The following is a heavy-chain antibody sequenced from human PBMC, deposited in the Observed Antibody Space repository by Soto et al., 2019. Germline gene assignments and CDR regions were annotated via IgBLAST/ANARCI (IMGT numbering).Heavy chain of an antibody. V-gene: IGHV1-2*06. J-gene: IGHJ4*02. D-gene: IGHD5-18*01. CDR1: GYRFTAYY. CDR2: MNLDTGGT. CDR3: ARDGNFAFLGYSFAFDF. Sequence: QVQLVQSGAEVKKPGASVRVSCEASGYRFTAYYIHWVRQAPVQGLEWMGRMNLDTGGTTYAQKFQGRVTMTRDTSISTAYMEVSSLKSDDTAMYYCARDGNFAFLGYSFAFDFWGQGTLVTVSS.